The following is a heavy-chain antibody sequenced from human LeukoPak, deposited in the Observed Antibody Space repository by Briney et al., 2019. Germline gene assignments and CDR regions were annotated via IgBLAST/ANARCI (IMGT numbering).Heavy chain of an antibody. CDR2: IKQDGSEK. V-gene: IGHV3-7*03. CDR1: GFTFSNYW. D-gene: IGHD2-2*01. Sequence: GGSLRLSCAASGFTFSNYWMSWVRQAPGKGLEWVASIKQDGSEKYYVDSVKGRFTISRDNSKNSLYLQMNSLRTEDTALYYCAKAGQRYYYYMDVWGKGTTVTVSS. J-gene: IGHJ6*03. CDR3: AKAGQRYYYYMDV.